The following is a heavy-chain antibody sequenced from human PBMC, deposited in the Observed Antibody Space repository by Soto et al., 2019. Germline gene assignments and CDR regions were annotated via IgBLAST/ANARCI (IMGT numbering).Heavy chain of an antibody. V-gene: IGHV6-1*01. Sequence: PSQTLSLTCAISGDSVSSNSAASNWIRQSPSRGLEWLGRTYYRSKWYNAYAVSVKSRITINPDTSKNQFSLYLNSVTPGDTAVYYCARGGYCSGGSCYAPLNPDYCYDCGMDVWGQGTTVTVSS. J-gene: IGHJ6*02. CDR3: ARGGYCSGGSCYAPLNPDYCYDCGMDV. CDR1: GDSVSSNSAA. D-gene: IGHD2-15*01. CDR2: TYYRSKWYN.